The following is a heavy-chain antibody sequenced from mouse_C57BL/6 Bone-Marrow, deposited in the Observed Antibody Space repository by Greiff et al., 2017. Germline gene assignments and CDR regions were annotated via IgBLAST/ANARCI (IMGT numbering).Heavy chain of an antibody. CDR3: AIWLRRKGFAY. CDR2: INPGSGGT. J-gene: IGHJ3*01. D-gene: IGHD2-2*01. V-gene: IGHV1-54*01. Sequence: QVQLQQSGAELVRPGTSVKVSCKASGYAFTNYLIVWVKQRPGQGLEWIGVINPGSGGTTYNEKFKGKATLTADESSITAYMQLSSLTSEDSAVDFCAIWLRRKGFAYWGQGTLVTVSA. CDR1: GYAFTNYL.